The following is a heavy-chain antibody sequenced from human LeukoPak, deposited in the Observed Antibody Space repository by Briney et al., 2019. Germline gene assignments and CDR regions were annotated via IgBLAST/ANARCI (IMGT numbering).Heavy chain of an antibody. CDR2: INPNSGGT. D-gene: IGHD2-15*01. CDR1: GYTFTGYY. CDR3: ARDAYCSGGSCLPHAFDY. V-gene: IGHV1-2*02. J-gene: IGHJ4*02. Sequence: ASVKVSCKASGYTFTGYYMHWVRQAPGQGLEWMGWINPNSGGTNYAQKFQGRVTMTRDTSISTAYMELSRLRSDDTAVYYCARDAYCSGGSCLPHAFDYWGQGTLVTVSS.